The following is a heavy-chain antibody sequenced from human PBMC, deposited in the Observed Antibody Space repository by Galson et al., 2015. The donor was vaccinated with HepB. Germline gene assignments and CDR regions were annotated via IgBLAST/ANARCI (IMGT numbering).Heavy chain of an antibody. CDR1: GYTFTGYY. V-gene: IGHV1-2*06. CDR3: AREDIVVVPAARQYYFDY. Sequence: SVKVSCKASGYTFTGYYMHWVRQAPGQGLEWMGRINPNSGGTNYAQKFQGRVTMTRDTSISTAYMELSRLRSDDTAVYYCAREDIVVVPAARQYYFDYWGQGTLVTVSS. D-gene: IGHD2-2*01. CDR2: INPNSGGT. J-gene: IGHJ4*02.